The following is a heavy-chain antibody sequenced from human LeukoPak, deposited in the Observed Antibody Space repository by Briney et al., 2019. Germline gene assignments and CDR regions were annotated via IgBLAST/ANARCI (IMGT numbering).Heavy chain of an antibody. J-gene: IGHJ4*02. Sequence: SETLSLTCAVYGGSFSGYYWSWIRQPPGKGLEWIGEINHSGSTNYNPSLKSRVTISVDTSKNQFSLKLSSVTAADTAVYYCAREVVDGRYYFDYWGQGTLVTVSS. V-gene: IGHV4-34*01. D-gene: IGHD3-16*02. CDR1: GGSFSGYY. CDR2: INHSGST. CDR3: AREVVDGRYYFDY.